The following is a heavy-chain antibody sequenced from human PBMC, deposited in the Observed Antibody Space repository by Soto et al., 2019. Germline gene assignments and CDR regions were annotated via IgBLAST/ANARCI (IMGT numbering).Heavy chain of an antibody. Sequence: GGSLRLSCSASGFTFNSHAISWVRQTPGTGLEWVSGISGGGATTYYADSVKGWFTISRDNSKNTLYLQIYSLRAEDTAVYYCAKQAGYSSDPFDYWGQGTLVTVSS. CDR2: ISGGGATT. CDR1: GFTFNSHA. CDR3: AKQAGYSSDPFDY. J-gene: IGHJ4*02. V-gene: IGHV3-23*01. D-gene: IGHD6-19*01.